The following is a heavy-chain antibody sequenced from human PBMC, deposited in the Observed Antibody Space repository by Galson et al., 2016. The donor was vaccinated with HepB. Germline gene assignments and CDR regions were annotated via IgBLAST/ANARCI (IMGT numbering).Heavy chain of an antibody. Sequence: SLRLSCAASGFTFSNYAMHWVRQAPGKGLEWVAVISYDRSNKNYADSVKGRFTISRDNSKNTLYLQMNSLRAEDTAVYYCARVGDDNNTWIQLWSNYYYYGMDSSCQGTTLTVS. CDR1: GFTFSNYA. D-gene: IGHD5-18*01. V-gene: IGHV3-30-3*01. CDR2: ISYDRSNK. J-gene: IGHJ6*02. CDR3: ARVGDDNNTWIQLWSNYYYYGMDS.